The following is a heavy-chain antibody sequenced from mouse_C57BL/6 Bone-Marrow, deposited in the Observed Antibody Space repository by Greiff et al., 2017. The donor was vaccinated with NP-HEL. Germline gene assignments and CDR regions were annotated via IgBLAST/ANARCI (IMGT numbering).Heavy chain of an antibody. J-gene: IGHJ4*01. V-gene: IGHV5-16*01. CDR3: AREGGLRRRTYAMDY. CDR2: INYDGSST. D-gene: IGHD2-4*01. Sequence: EVMLVESEGGLVQPGSSMKLSCTASGFTFSDYYMAWVSQVPEKGLEWVANINYDGSSTYYLDSLKSRFIISRDNAKNILYLQMSSLKSEDTATYYCAREGGLRRRTYAMDYWGQGTSVTVSS. CDR1: GFTFSDYY.